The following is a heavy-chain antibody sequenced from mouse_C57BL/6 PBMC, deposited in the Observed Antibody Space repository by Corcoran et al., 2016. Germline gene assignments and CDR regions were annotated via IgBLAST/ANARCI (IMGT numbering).Heavy chain of an antibody. CDR3: ARGDYYGSSPVYFDY. D-gene: IGHD1-1*01. CDR2: INPNNGGT. V-gene: IGHV1-26*01. CDR1: GYTFTDYY. Sequence: EVQLQQSGPELVKPGASVKISCKASGYTFTDYYMNWVKQSHGKSLEWIGDINPNNGGTSYNQKFKGKATLTVDKSSSTAYMELRSLTSEDSAVYYWARGDYYGSSPVYFDYWGQGTTLTVSS. J-gene: IGHJ2*01.